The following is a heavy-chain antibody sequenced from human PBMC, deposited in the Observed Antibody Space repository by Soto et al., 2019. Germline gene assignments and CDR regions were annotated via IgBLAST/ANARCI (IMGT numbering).Heavy chain of an antibody. D-gene: IGHD1-7*01. CDR1: GYTFTSYD. CDR2: MNPNSGKT. CDR3: ARRYGTTFDY. J-gene: IGHJ4*02. Sequence: ASVKVSCKASGYTFTSYDINWVRQATGRGLEWMGWMNPNSGKTGYAQKFQGRVTMTSNTSISTVYMELSSLRSEDTAVYYCARRYGTTFDYWGQGTLVTVSS. V-gene: IGHV1-8*01.